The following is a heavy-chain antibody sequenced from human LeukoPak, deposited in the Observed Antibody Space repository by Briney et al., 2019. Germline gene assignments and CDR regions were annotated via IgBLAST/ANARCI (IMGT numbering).Heavy chain of an antibody. CDR3: ARSSRGYSYQHFDY. V-gene: IGHV3-9*01. J-gene: IGHJ4*02. D-gene: IGHD5-18*01. CDR1: GFTFDDYA. Sequence: PGRSLRLSCAASGFTFDDYAMHWVRQAPGKGLEWVSGISWNSGSIGYADSVKGRFTISRDNSKNTLYLQMNSLRAEDTAVYYCARSSRGYSYQHFDYWGQGTLVTVSS. CDR2: ISWNSGSI.